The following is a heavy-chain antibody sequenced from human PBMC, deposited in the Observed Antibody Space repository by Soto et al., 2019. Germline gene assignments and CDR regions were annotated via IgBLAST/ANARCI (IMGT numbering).Heavy chain of an antibody. Sequence: SETLSLTCTVSGGSISSSSYYWGWIRQPPGKGLEWIGSIYYSGSTYYNPSLKSRVTISVDTSKNQFSLNLSSVTAADTAVYYCARFVHYDFWSGYNGRDMDVWGQGTTVTVSS. J-gene: IGHJ6*02. CDR1: GGSISSSSYY. V-gene: IGHV4-39*01. CDR2: IYYSGST. D-gene: IGHD3-3*01. CDR3: ARFVHYDFWSGYNGRDMDV.